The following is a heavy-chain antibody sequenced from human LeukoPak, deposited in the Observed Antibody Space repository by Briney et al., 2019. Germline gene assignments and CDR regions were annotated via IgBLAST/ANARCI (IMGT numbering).Heavy chain of an antibody. V-gene: IGHV3-23*01. Sequence: GGSLRLSCAASGFTFSSYAMSWVRQAPGKGLEWVSAISGSGGSTYYADSVKGRFTISRDNSKNTLFLQMNSLRAEDTAVYYCARDPKTTTTWVSDRWGQGTLVTVSS. J-gene: IGHJ5*02. CDR1: GFTFSSYA. D-gene: IGHD1-14*01. CDR2: ISGSGGST. CDR3: ARDPKTTTTWVSDR.